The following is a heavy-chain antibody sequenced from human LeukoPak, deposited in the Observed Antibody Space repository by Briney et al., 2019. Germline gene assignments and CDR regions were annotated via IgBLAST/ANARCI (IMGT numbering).Heavy chain of an antibody. Sequence: GGSLRLSCAASGFTVSSNYMSWVRQAPGKGLEWVSVIYSGGSTYYADSVKGRFTISRDNSKNTLYLQMNSLRAEDTAVYYCARDRMVQGVMDSWGQGTLATVSS. CDR1: GFTVSSNY. CDR2: IYSGGST. D-gene: IGHD3-10*01. V-gene: IGHV3-53*01. CDR3: ARDRMVQGVMDS. J-gene: IGHJ4*02.